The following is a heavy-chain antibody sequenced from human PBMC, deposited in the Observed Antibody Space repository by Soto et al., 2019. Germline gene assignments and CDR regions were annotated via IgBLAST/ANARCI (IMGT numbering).Heavy chain of an antibody. CDR1: GDTFNNHL. J-gene: IGHJ6*01. D-gene: IGHD1-1*01. V-gene: IGHV1-69*01. Sequence: QVQLLQSGSEVRETGSSVRVYCKASGDTFNNHLIAWVRQAPGQGLEWRGGIVPMYGTPHFAQKFQGRVSITADESKITVFMELTGLGRDDTATLYCSRCSQLDDLHGLDVCGQGTTVTVAS. CDR3: SRCSQLDDLHGLDV. CDR2: IVPMYGTP.